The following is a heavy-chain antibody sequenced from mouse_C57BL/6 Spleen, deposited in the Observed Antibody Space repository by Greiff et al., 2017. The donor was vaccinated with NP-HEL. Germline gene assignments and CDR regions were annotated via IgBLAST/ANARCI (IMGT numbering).Heavy chain of an antibody. CDR3: ARKGGMVTTRDGFAY. V-gene: IGHV1-55*01. Sequence: QVQLQQPGAELVKPGASVKMSCKASGYTFTSYWITWVKQRPGQGLEWIGDIYPGSGSTNYNEKFKSKATLTVDTSSSTAYMQLSSLTSEDSAVYYCARKGGMVTTRDGFAYWGQGTLVTVSA. CDR2: IYPGSGST. CDR1: GYTFTSYW. D-gene: IGHD2-2*01. J-gene: IGHJ3*01.